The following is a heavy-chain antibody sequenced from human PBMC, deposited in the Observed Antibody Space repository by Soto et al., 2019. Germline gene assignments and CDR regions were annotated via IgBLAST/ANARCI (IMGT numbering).Heavy chain of an antibody. Sequence: QLQLQESGPGLVKPSETLSLTCTVSGVSISSSGYYWGWTRQPPGQGLEWIGRIYYGGRTYYNPTLQTPVTIAEHTCKNASSLELSSVTPADTAVYYCARLPHYDAPKAVFGGQGTLVTVSS. J-gene: IGHJ4*02. V-gene: IGHV4-39*01. CDR1: GVSISSSGYY. CDR2: IYYGGRT. D-gene: IGHD5-12*01. CDR3: ARLPHYDAPKAVF.